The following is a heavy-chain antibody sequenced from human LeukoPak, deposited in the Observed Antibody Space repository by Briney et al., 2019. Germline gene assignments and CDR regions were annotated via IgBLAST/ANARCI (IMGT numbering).Heavy chain of an antibody. V-gene: IGHV3-30*18. CDR2: ISYDGSNK. J-gene: IGHJ4*02. CDR3: AKDRHYYGSGSYFFVNY. Sequence: GGSLRLSCAASGFTFSSYSMNWVRQAPGKGLEWVAVISYDGSNKYYADSVKGRFTISRDNSKNTLYLQMNSLRAEDTAVYYCAKDRHYYGSGSYFFVNYWGQGTLVTVSS. D-gene: IGHD3-10*01. CDR1: GFTFSSYS.